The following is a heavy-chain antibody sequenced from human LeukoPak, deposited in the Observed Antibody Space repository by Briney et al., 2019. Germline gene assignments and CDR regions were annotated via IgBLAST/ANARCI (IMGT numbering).Heavy chain of an antibody. CDR1: GFTVSSNY. CDR2: IYNGDNT. CDR3: ARDGAAYYYDSSNWFDP. D-gene: IGHD3-22*01. V-gene: IGHV3-53*01. Sequence: PGGSLRLSCAASGFTVSSNYMTWVRQAPGRGLEWVSVIYNGDNTNYADSVKGRFTISRDNAKNSLYLQMNSLRAEDTAVYYCARDGAAYYYDSSNWFDPWGQGTLVTVSS. J-gene: IGHJ5*02.